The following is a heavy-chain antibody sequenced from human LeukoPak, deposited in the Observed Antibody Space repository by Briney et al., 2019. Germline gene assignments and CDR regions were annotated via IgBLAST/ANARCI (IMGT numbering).Heavy chain of an antibody. V-gene: IGHV4-59*12. CDR3: ARVGIRVVTPWWFDP. J-gene: IGHJ5*02. CDR1: GGSISSYY. CDR2: IYYSGST. Sequence: PSETLSLTCTVSGGSISSYYWSWIRQPPGKGLEWIGYIYYSGSTNYNPSLKSRVTISVDTSKNQFSLKLSSVTAADTAVYYCARVGIRVVTPWWFDPWGQGTLVTVSS. D-gene: IGHD3-3*01.